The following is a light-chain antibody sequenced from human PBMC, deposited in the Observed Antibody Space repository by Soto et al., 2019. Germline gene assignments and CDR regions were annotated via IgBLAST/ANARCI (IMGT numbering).Light chain of an antibody. CDR1: SSDVGAYDY. V-gene: IGLV2-8*01. CDR2: EIN. J-gene: IGLJ1*01. CDR3: TPFAGRNNFPYV. Sequence: QSVLTQPPSASGSPGQSVTISCTGTSSDVGAYDYVSWYQQHPGKAPKLMIYEINKRPSGVPDRFSGSKSGNTASLTVSGLTAEDEADYSCTPFAGRNNFPYVFGTGTKVTV.